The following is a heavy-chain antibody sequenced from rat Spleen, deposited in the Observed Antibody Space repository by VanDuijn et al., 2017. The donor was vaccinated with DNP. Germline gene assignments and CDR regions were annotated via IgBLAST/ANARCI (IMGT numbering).Heavy chain of an antibody. CDR1: GFTFSRFP. CDR3: VRWNSGHFDY. V-gene: IGHV5-46*01. Sequence: EVHLVESGGGFVQSGMSMQLSCAASGFTFSRFPMAWVRQAPKKGLEWVATILYDGSRTYYRDSVKGRFAISRDNAKSTLYLQMNSLRSEDMATYYCVRWNSGHFDYWGQGVMVTVSS. J-gene: IGHJ2*01. CDR2: ILYDGSRT. D-gene: IGHD4-3*01.